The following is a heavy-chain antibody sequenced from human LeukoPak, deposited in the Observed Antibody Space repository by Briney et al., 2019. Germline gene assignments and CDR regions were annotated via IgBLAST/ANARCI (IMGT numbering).Heavy chain of an antibody. D-gene: IGHD2-15*01. Sequence: PSEALSLTCTVSGGSISSGGYYWSWIRQHPGRGREWIGYIYYRGSTYYNPALTSRLTISVDRSQNQFSLKLSSVTAEAKAVYYCARSLRAVAATKASYYYLDVWGKGTTVTVSS. CDR2: IYYRGST. CDR1: GGSISSGGYY. CDR3: ARSLRAVAATKASYYYLDV. V-gene: IGHV4-31*03. J-gene: IGHJ6*03.